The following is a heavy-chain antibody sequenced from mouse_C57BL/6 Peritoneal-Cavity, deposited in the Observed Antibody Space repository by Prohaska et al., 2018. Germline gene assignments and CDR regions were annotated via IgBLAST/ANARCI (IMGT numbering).Heavy chain of an antibody. D-gene: IGHD1-1*02. Sequence: QMHLQESGPGLVKPSQSLFLTCSITGFPITSGYYWILIRQSPGKPLEWMGYITHSWENFYNRYRQSPKSITRETAKNQLCRQVKSVTTEETAMYYCAGDSNGYWYFDVWGTGTTVTVSS. CDR3: AGDSNGYWYFDV. V-gene: IGHV12-3*01. CDR2: ITHSWEN. CDR1: GFPITSGYY. J-gene: IGHJ1*03.